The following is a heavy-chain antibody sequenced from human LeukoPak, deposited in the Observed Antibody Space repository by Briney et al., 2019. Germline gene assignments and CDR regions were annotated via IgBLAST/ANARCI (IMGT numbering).Heavy chain of an antibody. CDR3: TRNFDGTGDC. J-gene: IGHJ4*02. CDR1: GFSFSDYY. CDR2: SSSKARSYST. V-gene: IGHV3-72*01. Sequence: GGSLRLSCAVSGFSFSDYYMAWVRQAPGKGLEWVARSSSKARSYSTDYAASVKGRFTISRDDSQNSLYLHMNTLRTEDTAVYYCTRNFDGTGDCWGQGALVTVSS. D-gene: IGHD3-10*01.